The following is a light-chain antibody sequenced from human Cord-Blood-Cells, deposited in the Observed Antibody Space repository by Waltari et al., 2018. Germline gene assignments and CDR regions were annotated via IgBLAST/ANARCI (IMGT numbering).Light chain of an antibody. V-gene: IGKV1-33*01. J-gene: IGKJ2*01. Sequence: DIKMTHSPSSLSASVADRVTITCQASQDISNYLNWYQQKPGKAPKLLIYDASNLETGVPSRFSGSGSGTDFTFTISSLQPEDIATYYCQQYDNLPYTFGQGTKLEIK. CDR3: QQYDNLPYT. CDR2: DAS. CDR1: QDISNY.